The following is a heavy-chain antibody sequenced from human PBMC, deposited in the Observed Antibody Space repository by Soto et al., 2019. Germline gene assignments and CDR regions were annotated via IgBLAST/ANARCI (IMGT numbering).Heavy chain of an antibody. CDR2: IYPGDSDT. V-gene: IGHV5-51*01. CDR3: ARHISWSIDY. Sequence: EVQLVQSGAEVKKPGESLKISCKASGYNFTTYWIGWVRQMPGKGLEWMGIIYPGDSDTRYSPSFQGQVTVSADKSISTAYLPWSSLKASDTATYYCARHISWSIDYWGQGTLVTVSS. J-gene: IGHJ4*02. CDR1: GYNFTTYW. D-gene: IGHD6-13*01.